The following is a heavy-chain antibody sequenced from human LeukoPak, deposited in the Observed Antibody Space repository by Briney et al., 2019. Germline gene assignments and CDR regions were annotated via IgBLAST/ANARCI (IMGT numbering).Heavy chain of an antibody. J-gene: IGHJ4*02. CDR3: ARTTTVVTPFDY. CDR1: GFTFSDYY. Sequence: PGGSLRLSCAASGFTFSDYYMSWIRQAPGEGLEWVSYISSSGSTIYYADSVKGRFTISRDNAKNSLYLQMNSLRAEDTAVYYCARTTTVVTPFDYWGQGTLVTVSS. D-gene: IGHD4-17*01. CDR2: ISSSGSTI. V-gene: IGHV3-11*01.